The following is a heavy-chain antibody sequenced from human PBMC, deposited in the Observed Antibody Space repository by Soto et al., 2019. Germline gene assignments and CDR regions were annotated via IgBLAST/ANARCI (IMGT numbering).Heavy chain of an antibody. CDR2: IYYSGST. D-gene: IGHD2-2*01. Sequence: SETCSVSGGTICSYYWSRIRQKTGKGLEWIGYIYYSGSTNYNPSLKSRVTISVDTSKNQFSLKLSSVTAADTAVYYCARLRGYCSSTSCHNWFDPWGQGTLVTVSS. CDR3: ARLRGYCSSTSCHNWFDP. J-gene: IGHJ5*02. CDR1: GGTICSYY. V-gene: IGHV4-59*01.